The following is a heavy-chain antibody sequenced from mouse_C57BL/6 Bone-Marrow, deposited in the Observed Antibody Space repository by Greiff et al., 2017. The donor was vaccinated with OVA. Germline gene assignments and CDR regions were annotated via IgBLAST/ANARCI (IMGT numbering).Heavy chain of an antibody. V-gene: IGHV1-64*01. CDR2: IHPNSGST. J-gene: IGHJ2*01. CDR1: GYTFTSYW. CDR3: ARCSNYLYYFDY. Sequence: QVQLQQSGAELVKPGASVKLSCKASGYTFTSYWMHWVKQRPGQGLEWIGMIHPNSGSTNYNEKFKSKATLTVDKSSSTAYMQLSSLTSEDSAVYYCARCSNYLYYFDYWGQGTTLTVSS. D-gene: IGHD2-5*01.